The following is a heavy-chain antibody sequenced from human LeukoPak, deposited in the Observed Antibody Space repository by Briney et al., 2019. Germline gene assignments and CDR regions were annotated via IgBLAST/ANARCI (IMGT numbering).Heavy chain of an antibody. Sequence: APVKVSCKASGYTFTGYYMHWVRQAPGQGLEWMGWINPNSRGTNYAQKFQGRVTMTRDTSISTAYMELSRLRSDDTAVYYCARGYDFWSGYYVHYYYGMDVWGQGTTVTVSS. J-gene: IGHJ6*02. V-gene: IGHV1-2*02. CDR3: ARGYDFWSGYYVHYYYGMDV. CDR2: INPNSRGT. CDR1: GYTFTGYY. D-gene: IGHD3-3*01.